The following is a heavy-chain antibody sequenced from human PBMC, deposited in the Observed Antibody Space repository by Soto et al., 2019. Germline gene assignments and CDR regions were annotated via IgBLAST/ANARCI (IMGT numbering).Heavy chain of an antibody. J-gene: IGHJ4*02. CDR1: GFTFSSYA. Sequence: EVQMLESGGGLVQPGGSLRLSCAASGFTFSSYAMSWVRQAPGKGPEWVSAISSSGDSTYNADSVKGRFSISRDNSKRTLYLQMNSLRAEDTAVYYCAKGNAIVVVPAATLDYWGQGTLVTVSS. CDR2: ISSSGDST. CDR3: AKGNAIVVVPAATLDY. D-gene: IGHD2-2*01. V-gene: IGHV3-23*01.